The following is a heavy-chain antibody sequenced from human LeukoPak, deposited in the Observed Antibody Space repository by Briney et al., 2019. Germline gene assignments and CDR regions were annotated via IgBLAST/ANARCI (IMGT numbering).Heavy chain of an antibody. D-gene: IGHD5-18*01. J-gene: IGHJ4*02. CDR3: ARAQGRGYSVDY. V-gene: IGHV4-38-2*01. CDR1: AYSISSGFY. Sequence: PSETLSLTCAVSAYSISSGFYWGWIRQPPGKGLEWIGTIYHSGSTYYNPSLKSRVTISVDTSKNQFSLKLSSVTAADTAVYYCARAQGRGYSVDYWGQGTLVTVSS. CDR2: IYHSGST.